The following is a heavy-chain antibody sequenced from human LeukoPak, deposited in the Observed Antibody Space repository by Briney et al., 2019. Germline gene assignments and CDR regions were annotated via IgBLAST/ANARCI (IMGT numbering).Heavy chain of an antibody. J-gene: IGHJ4*02. V-gene: IGHV4-59*01. CDR1: GGSLGSYY. CDR3: ARGGVLKSVDY. D-gene: IGHD3-16*01. Sequence: PSETLSLTCTVSGGSLGSYYWSWIRQPPGKGLEWIGYIYDIGSTNYNPSLKSRVTISVDTSKKQFSLKLSSVTAADTALYYCARGGVLKSVDYWGQGTLVTVSS. CDR2: IYDIGST.